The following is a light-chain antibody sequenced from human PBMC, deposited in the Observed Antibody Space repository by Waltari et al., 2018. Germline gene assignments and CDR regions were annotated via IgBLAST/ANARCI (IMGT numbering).Light chain of an antibody. CDR1: QGVSSN. J-gene: IGKJ2*01. CDR2: GAS. V-gene: IGKV3-15*01. Sequence: EIVMTQSPAPLSVSPGERATLSCRASQGVSSNLAWYQQKPGQAPRLLIYGASTRATGIPARLSGSGSGTEFTLTISSLQSEDFAVYYCQQYNNWPPYTFGQGTKLEIK. CDR3: QQYNNWPPYT.